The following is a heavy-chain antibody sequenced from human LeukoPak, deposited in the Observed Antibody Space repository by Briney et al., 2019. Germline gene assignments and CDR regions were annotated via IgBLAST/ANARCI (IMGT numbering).Heavy chain of an antibody. CDR3: ARDHAAAVDRPNYYYYGMDV. D-gene: IGHD6-13*01. J-gene: IGHJ6*02. CDR2: ISSSSSYI. CDR1: GFTFSSYS. Sequence: GGSLRLSCAASGFTFSSYSMNWVRQAPGKGREWVSSISSSSSYIYYADSVKGRFTISRDNAKNSLYLQMNSLRAEDTAVYYCARDHAAAVDRPNYYYYGMDVWGQGTTVTVSS. V-gene: IGHV3-21*01.